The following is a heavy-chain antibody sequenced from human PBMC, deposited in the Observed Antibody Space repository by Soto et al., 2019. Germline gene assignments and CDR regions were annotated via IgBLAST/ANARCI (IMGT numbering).Heavy chain of an antibody. CDR2: INPSDGTT. Sequence: QVQLVQSGAEVKKPGASVKISCKASGYTFTRHWMHWMRQAPGQGPEWMGIINPSDGTTSYAQKFQGRVTLTRDTSTSTVYMELSSLRFEDTAVYYCGRDNSDRVSGKFNWWFDPWGQGTLVTVSS. CDR1: GYTFTRHW. J-gene: IGHJ5*02. CDR3: GRDNSDRVSGKFNWWFDP. D-gene: IGHD1-26*01. V-gene: IGHV1-46*03.